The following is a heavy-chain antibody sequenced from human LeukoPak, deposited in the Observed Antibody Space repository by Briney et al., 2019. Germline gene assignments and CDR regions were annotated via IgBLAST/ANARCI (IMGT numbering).Heavy chain of an antibody. Sequence: SETLSLTCTASGGSISSGDYFWSWIRQPPGKGLEWIGEINPSGSTNYNNYNPSLKSRVTMSVDMSKNQFSLKLNSVTAADTAVYYCARASGWVDYWGQGTLVTVSS. D-gene: IGHD3-10*01. CDR3: ARASGWVDY. V-gene: IGHV4-30-4*08. CDR1: GGSISSGDYF. CDR2: INPSGSTNYN. J-gene: IGHJ4*02.